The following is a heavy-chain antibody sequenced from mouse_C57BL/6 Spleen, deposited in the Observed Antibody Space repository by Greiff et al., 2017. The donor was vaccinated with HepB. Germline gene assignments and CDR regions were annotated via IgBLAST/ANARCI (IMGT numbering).Heavy chain of an antibody. V-gene: IGHV1-55*01. CDR1: GYTFTSYW. D-gene: IGHD1-1*01. Sequence: VQLQQPGAELVKPGASVKMSCKASGYTFTSYWITWVKQRPGQGLEWIGDIYPGSGSTNYNEKFKSKATLTVDTSSSTAYMQLSSLTSEDSAVYYCAREGDYDPYYLDNWGQGTTLTVSS. CDR3: AREGDYDPYYLDN. J-gene: IGHJ2*01. CDR2: IYPGSGST.